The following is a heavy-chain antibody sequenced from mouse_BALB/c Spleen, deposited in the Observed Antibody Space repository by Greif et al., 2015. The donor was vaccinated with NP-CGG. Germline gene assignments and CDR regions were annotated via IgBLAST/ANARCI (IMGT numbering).Heavy chain of an antibody. CDR3: ARKGEYGNYGAMDY. D-gene: IGHD2-10*02. J-gene: IGHJ4*01. Sequence: QVRLQQSGPELVKPGASVKISCKASGYAFSSSWMNWVKQRPGQGLEWIGRIYPGDGDTNYNGKFKGKATLTADKSSSTAYMQLSSLTSVDSAVYFCARKGEYGNYGAMDYWGQGTSVTVSS. CDR2: IYPGDGDT. V-gene: IGHV1-82*01. CDR1: GYAFSSSW.